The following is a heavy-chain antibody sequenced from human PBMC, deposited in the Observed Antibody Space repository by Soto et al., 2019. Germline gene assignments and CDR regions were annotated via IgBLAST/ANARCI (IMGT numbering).Heavy chain of an antibody. CDR2: ISYDGSNK. CDR1: GFTFSSYA. Sequence: GGSLRLSCAASGFTFSSYAMHWVRQAPGKGLEWVAVISYDGSNKYYADSVKGRFTISRDNSKNTLYLQMNSLRAEDTAVYYCASLKGIVVVTATRSPFDYWGQGTLVTVSS. CDR3: ASLKGIVVVTATRSPFDY. D-gene: IGHD2-21*02. J-gene: IGHJ4*02. V-gene: IGHV3-30-3*01.